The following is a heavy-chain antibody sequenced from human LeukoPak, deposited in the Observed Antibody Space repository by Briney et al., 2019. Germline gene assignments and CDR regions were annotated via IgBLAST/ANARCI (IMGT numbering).Heavy chain of an antibody. CDR3: ARNYDSSGSDAFDI. Sequence: SATLSLTCAVSGGSISSSNWWSWVRQPPGEGLEWIGEIYHSGSTNYNPSLKSRVTISVDKSKNQLSLKLSSVTAADTAVYYCARNYDSSGSDAFDIWGQGTMVTVSS. CDR2: IYHSGST. D-gene: IGHD3-22*01. J-gene: IGHJ3*02. V-gene: IGHV4-4*02. CDR1: GGSISSSNW.